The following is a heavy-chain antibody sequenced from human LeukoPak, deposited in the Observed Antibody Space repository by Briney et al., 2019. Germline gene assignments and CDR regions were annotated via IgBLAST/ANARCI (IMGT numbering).Heavy chain of an antibody. J-gene: IGHJ4*02. D-gene: IGHD3-22*01. CDR3: ARHSSGYYHYDY. CDR1: GFTFSSYW. Sequence: GGSLRLSCAASGFTFSSYWMHWVRQAPGKGLVWVSRINSDGRSTSYADSVKGRFTISRDNSKNTLHLQVNSLRAEDTAVYYCARHSSGYYHYDYWGPGTPVTVAS. CDR2: INSDGRST. V-gene: IGHV3-74*01.